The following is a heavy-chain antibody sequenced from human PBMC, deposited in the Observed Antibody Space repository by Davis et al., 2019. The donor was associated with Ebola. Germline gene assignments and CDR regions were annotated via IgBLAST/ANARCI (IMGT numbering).Heavy chain of an antibody. V-gene: IGHV4-59*11. J-gene: IGHJ6*02. CDR1: GGSIRTHY. CDR2: VYHSGST. CDR3: ARFKGGGIPFGMDV. D-gene: IGHD3-16*01. Sequence: GSLRLSCTVSGGSIRTHYWTWIRQTPGKGLEWIGYVYHSGSTNYNPSLKSRVTVSVDTSKKQFSLKMTSVTAADTAVYYCARFKGGGIPFGMDVWGQGTTVTVSS.